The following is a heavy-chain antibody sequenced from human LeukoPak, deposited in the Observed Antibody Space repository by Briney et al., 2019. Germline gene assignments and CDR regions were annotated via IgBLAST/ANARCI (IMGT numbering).Heavy chain of an antibody. D-gene: IGHD2-2*01. CDR3: AKDRRGYCSSTSCSPFDY. CDR2: ISGSGGST. J-gene: IGHJ4*02. CDR1: GLTFSSYA. Sequence: PGGSLRLSCAASGLTFSSYAMSWVRQAPGKGLEWVSAISGSGGSTYYADSVKGRFTISRDNSKNTLYLQMNSLRAEDTAVYYCAKDRRGYCSSTSCSPFDYWGQGTLVTVSS. V-gene: IGHV3-23*01.